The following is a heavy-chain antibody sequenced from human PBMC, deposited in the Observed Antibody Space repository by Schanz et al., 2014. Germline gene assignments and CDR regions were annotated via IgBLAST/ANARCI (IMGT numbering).Heavy chain of an antibody. D-gene: IGHD6-19*01. J-gene: IGHJ4*02. V-gene: IGHV1-46*01. CDR2: VNPSVRGT. Sequence: QVQLVQSGTQVKKPGASVKVSCKASGYTLSAYSLHWVRQAPGQGLEWMGIVNPSVRGTHFAREFQGRVTVASDTSTSTVYMELRSLTSDDTAVYYCARGGYSSGWYDRDIAHFDYWGQGTLVTVSS. CDR1: GYTLSAYS. CDR3: ARGGYSSGWYDRDIAHFDY.